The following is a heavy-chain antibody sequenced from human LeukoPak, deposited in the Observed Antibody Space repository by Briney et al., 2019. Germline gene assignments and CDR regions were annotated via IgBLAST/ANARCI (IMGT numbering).Heavy chain of an antibody. CDR2: MYADGSDT. CDR1: GFFLTSYA. Sequence: GGSLRLSCVGSGFFLTSYATSWVRLTPGKGLQWVAGMYADGSDTLYEDAVKGRFTSSRDTSKNTLYLQMNSLRDDNTALHYWVKDTTYGDGKWEFDVWGQGTPVTVSS. CDR3: VKDTTYGDGKWEFDV. V-gene: IGHV3-23*03. D-gene: IGHD2-21*02. J-gene: IGHJ5*02.